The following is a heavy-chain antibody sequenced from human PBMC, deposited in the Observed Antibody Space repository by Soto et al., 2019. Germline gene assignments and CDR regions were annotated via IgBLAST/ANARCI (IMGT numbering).Heavy chain of an antibody. CDR1: GGSFSGYY. D-gene: IGHD6-19*01. Sequence: SETLSLTCAVYGGSFSGYYWSWIRQPPGKGLEWIGEINHSGSTNYNPSLKSRVSISVDTSKNQFSLKLTSVTAADTAIYYCASHLTYSSGWYIDYWGHGTLVTVSS. V-gene: IGHV4-34*01. CDR3: ASHLTYSSGWYIDY. J-gene: IGHJ4*01. CDR2: INHSGST.